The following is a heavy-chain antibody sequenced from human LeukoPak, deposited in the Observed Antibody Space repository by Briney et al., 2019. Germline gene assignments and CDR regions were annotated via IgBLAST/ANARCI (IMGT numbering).Heavy chain of an antibody. CDR3: ASLLRDILPFFDY. CDR2: ISSHSRTI. J-gene: IGHJ4*02. Sequence: PGGSLRLSCAASGLTFSTYSMNWVRQAPGKGLEWVSYISSHSRTIYYGDSVKGRFTISRDNAKNSLFLQMDSLRAEDTAVYYCASLLRDILPFFDYWGQGTLVTVSS. V-gene: IGHV3-48*01. CDR1: GLTFSTYS.